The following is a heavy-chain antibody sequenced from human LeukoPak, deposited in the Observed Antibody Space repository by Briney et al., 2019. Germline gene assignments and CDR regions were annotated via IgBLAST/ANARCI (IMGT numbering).Heavy chain of an antibody. CDR3: ARHGPDISGYILDY. D-gene: IGHD3-22*01. CDR1: GGSISRYY. CDR2: IYYNGNT. J-gene: IGHJ4*02. V-gene: IGHV4-59*08. Sequence: SETLSLTCTVSGGSISRYYWSWVREPPGKGLVWLGYIYYNGNTNYNPSLKSRVTISVDTSKNQFSLKLSSVTAADTAVYYCARHGPDISGYILDYWGQGTLVTVSS.